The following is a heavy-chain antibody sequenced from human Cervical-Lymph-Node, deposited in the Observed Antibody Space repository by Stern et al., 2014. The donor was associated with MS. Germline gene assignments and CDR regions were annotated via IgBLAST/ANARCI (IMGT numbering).Heavy chain of an antibody. J-gene: IGHJ4*02. CDR1: GFTFRNYA. CDR3: AREGEKASTTAFDS. D-gene: IGHD3-16*01. V-gene: IGHV3-30*01. Sequence: VQLVESGGGAVQPGKSLRLSCAASGFTFRNYAMHWVRQAPGKGLEWVAVISHDGNEKYYADSLRGRFTISRDNSRNTLYLQMNRLGADDTAVYYCAREGEKASTTAFDSWGQGTLVTVS. CDR2: ISHDGNEK.